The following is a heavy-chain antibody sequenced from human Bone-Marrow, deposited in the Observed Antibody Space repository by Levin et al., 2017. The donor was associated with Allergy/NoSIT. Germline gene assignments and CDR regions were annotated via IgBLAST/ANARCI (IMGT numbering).Heavy chain of an antibody. D-gene: IGHD3-10*01. Sequence: SETLSLTCAVYGGSFSGYYWSWIRQPPGKGLEWIGEINHSGSTNYNPSLKSRVTISVDTSKNQFSLKLSSVTAADTAVYYCARGPGQQYYYGSGSYRPGRYFDYWGQGTLVTVSS. CDR1: GGSFSGYY. J-gene: IGHJ4*02. V-gene: IGHV4-34*01. CDR2: INHSGST. CDR3: ARGPGQQYYYGSGSYRPGRYFDY.